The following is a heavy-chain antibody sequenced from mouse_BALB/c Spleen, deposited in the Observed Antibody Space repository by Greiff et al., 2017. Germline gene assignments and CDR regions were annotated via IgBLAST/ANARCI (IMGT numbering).Heavy chain of an antibody. CDR1: GYSFTGYY. CDR2: ISCYNGAT. CDR3: ARWDYGLYAMDY. D-gene: IGHD2-4*01. J-gene: IGHJ4*01. Sequence: LVKTGASVKISCKASGYSFTGYYMHWVKQSHGKSLEWIGYISCYNGATSYNQKFKGKATFTVDTSSSTAYMQFNSLTSEDSAVYYCARWDYGLYAMDYWGQGTSVTVSS. V-gene: IGHV1S34*01.